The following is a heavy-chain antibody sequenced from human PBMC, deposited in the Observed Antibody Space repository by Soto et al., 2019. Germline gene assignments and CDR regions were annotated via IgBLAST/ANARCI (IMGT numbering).Heavy chain of an antibody. CDR1: GGSISGYY. CDR2: MYNTGST. D-gene: IGHD2-21*02. V-gene: IGHV4-59*01. CDR3: ARDLWGYCGTDCYPLDV. Sequence: SETLSLTCTVSGGSISGYYWSWIRQPPGKGLEWIGYMYNTGSTVYNPPFKSRVTISVDTSKNQFSLKLNSVTAADTAVYYCARDLWGYCGTDCYPLDVWGQGTTVT. J-gene: IGHJ6*02.